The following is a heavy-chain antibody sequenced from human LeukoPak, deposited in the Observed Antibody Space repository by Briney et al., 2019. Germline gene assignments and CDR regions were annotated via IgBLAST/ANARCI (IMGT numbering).Heavy chain of an antibody. D-gene: IGHD5-12*01. CDR2: INSDGSSR. V-gene: IGHV3-74*01. J-gene: IGHJ4*02. CDR1: GFTFSSYW. CDR3: AREDYSGYDFYDY. Sequence: GGSLRLSCAASGFTFSSYWMHWVRQAPGKGLVWVSLINSDGSSRNYADSVKGRFTISRDNAKNTLYLQMNSLRVEDTAVYYCAREDYSGYDFYDYWGQGSLVAVSS.